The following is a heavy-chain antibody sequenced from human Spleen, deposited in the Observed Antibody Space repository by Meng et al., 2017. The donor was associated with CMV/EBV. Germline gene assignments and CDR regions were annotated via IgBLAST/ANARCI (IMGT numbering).Heavy chain of an antibody. D-gene: IGHD3-22*01. Sequence: GESLKISCAASGFTFSSYAMSWVRQAPGKGLEWVSAISGSGGSTYYADSVKGRFTISRDNSKNTLYLQMNSLRAEDTAVYYCAKADYYDSSDYWGQGTLVTVSS. J-gene: IGHJ4*02. V-gene: IGHV3-23*01. CDR3: AKADYYDSSDY. CDR2: ISGSGGST. CDR1: GFTFSSYA.